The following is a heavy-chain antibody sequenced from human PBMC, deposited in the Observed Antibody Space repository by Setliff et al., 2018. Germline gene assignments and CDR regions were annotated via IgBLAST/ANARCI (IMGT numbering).Heavy chain of an antibody. CDR1: GFTFSSFW. J-gene: IGHJ5*02. CDR2: INQDGSCK. CDR3: ARDVFDFRTGQAGP. D-gene: IGHD3-3*01. V-gene: IGHV3-7*01. Sequence: GSLRLSCSSSGFTFSSFWMAWVRQSPGRGLEWVANINQDGSCKLYVDSVKGRFTISRDNAKNSLYLQMNSLRVEDTAVYYCARDVFDFRTGQAGPWGQGTLVTVS.